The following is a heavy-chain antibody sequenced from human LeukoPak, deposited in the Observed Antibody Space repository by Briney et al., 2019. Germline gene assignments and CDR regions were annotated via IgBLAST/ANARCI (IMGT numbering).Heavy chain of an antibody. CDR2: IYSSGST. Sequence: GGSLRLSCAASGFTFSTYAMNWVRQAPGKGLGWVSVIYSSGSTDYADSVKGRFTISRDNSKNTLYLQMNSLRAEDTAVYYCARDRSSGYGVDYWGQGTLVTVSS. J-gene: IGHJ4*02. CDR1: GFTFSTYA. D-gene: IGHD3-22*01. V-gene: IGHV3-53*01. CDR3: ARDRSSGYGVDY.